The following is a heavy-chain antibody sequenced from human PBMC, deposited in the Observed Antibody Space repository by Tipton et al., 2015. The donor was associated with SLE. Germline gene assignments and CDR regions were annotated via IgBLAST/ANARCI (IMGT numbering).Heavy chain of an antibody. Sequence: TLSLTCTVSGDSISSFSYYWSWIRQPAGKGLEWIGHIYTSGSTNFSPSLKSRVTMSLDTSKNQFSLKLSSVTAADTAVYYCARGVDIATDYFDYWGQGTLVTVSS. CDR1: GDSISSFSYY. J-gene: IGHJ4*02. D-gene: IGHD2-15*01. V-gene: IGHV4-61*09. CDR2: IYTSGST. CDR3: ARGVDIATDYFDY.